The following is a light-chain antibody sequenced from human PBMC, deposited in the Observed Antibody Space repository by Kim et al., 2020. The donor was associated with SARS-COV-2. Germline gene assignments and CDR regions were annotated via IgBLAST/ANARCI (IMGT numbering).Light chain of an antibody. CDR2: DVN. J-gene: IGLJ2*01. CDR1: SSDVGGYDY. CDR3: CSYAGSFSEV. V-gene: IGLV2-11*01. Sequence: QSALTQPRSVSGSPGQSVTIFCTGTSSDVGGYDYVSWYQQHPGKVPKLMIYDVNRRPSGVPDRFSGTKSGSTASLTISGLQAEDEADYYCCSYAGSFSEVFGGGTQLTVL.